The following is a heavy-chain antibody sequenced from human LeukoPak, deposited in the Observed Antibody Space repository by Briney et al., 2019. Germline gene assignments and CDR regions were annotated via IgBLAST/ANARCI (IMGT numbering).Heavy chain of an antibody. D-gene: IGHD1-14*01. CDR1: GFTFSSYG. CDR3: AKDQPYNWFDP. J-gene: IGHJ5*02. V-gene: IGHV3-23*01. CDR2: ISGSGGST. Sequence: GGSLRLSCAASGFTFSSYGMSWVRQAPGKGLEWVLAISGSGGSTYYEDSVKGRFTISRDNSKNTLYLQMNSLRAEDTAVYYCAKDQPYNWFDPWGQGTLVTVSS.